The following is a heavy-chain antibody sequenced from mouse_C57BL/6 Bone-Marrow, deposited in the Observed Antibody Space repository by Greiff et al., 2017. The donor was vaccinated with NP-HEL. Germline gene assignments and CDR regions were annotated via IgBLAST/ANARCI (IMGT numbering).Heavy chain of an antibody. Sequence: VQLQQPGAELVKPGASVKLSCTASGYTFTSYWMHWVQQRPGQGLEWIGMIHPDSGSTNYNEKVKGKATLTVDKASSTAYLQLSSLTSEDSAVYYCASPSPFWAFDVWGKGTSVTVSS. CDR1: GYTFTSYW. D-gene: IGHD3-1*01. V-gene: IGHV1-64*01. J-gene: IGHJ1*03. CDR3: ASPSPFWAFDV. CDR2: IHPDSGST.